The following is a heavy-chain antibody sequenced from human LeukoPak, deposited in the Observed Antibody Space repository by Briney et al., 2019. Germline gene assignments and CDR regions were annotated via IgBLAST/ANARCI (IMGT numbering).Heavy chain of an antibody. CDR1: GFTFSSYS. CDR2: ISSSIYI. Sequence: GGSLRLSCAGSGFTFSSYSMNWVRQAPGKGLEWVSSISSSIYIYDADSVKGRFTISRDNAKNSLYLQMNSLRAEDTAVYYCAELGITMIGGVWGKGTTVTISS. CDR3: AELGITMIGGV. V-gene: IGHV3-21*01. D-gene: IGHD3-10*02. J-gene: IGHJ6*04.